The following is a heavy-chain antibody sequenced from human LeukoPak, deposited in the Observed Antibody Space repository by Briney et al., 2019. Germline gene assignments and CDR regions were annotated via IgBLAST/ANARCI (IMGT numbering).Heavy chain of an antibody. CDR1: GGSNSSSSYY. CDR3: ARLAYDNSGYYYFDY. CDR2: MYYSGGT. Sequence: PSETLSLTCTVSGGSNSSSSYYWGWIRQPPGKGLEWIGAMYYSGGTYYNPSLKSRVTIYVDTSKNQFSLKLNSVTAADTAVYYCARLAYDNSGYYYFDYWGQGTLVTVSS. J-gene: IGHJ4*02. D-gene: IGHD3-22*01. V-gene: IGHV4-39*01.